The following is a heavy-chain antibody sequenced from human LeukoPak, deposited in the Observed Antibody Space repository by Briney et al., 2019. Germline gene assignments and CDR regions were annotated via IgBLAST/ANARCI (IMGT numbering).Heavy chain of an antibody. CDR1: GYSFTSYW. V-gene: IGHV5-51*01. CDR3: MRRDIVSTIFPD. J-gene: IGHJ4*02. CDR2: IYPGDSDT. Sequence: GESLKISCKGSGYSFTSYWIGWVRQMPGRGLEWMGIIYPGDSDTRYSPSFRGQGTISADNSISPAYLQWSSLKASDTAMYCCMRRDIVSTIFPDWGQGTLVTVSS. D-gene: IGHD5/OR15-5a*01.